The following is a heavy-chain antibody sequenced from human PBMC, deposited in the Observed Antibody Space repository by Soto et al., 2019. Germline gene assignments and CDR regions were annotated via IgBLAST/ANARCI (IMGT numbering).Heavy chain of an antibody. CDR1: GVTISNYF. D-gene: IGHD2-15*01. Sequence: PSQTHPLTYTVSGVTISNYFWILIRQPPGKGLEWIGYIYYSGSTNYNPSLKSRVTISVDTSKNQFSLKPSSVTAADTAVYYCARHYCSGGSCYRDNWFDPWGQRTLVTVSS. CDR3: ARHYCSGGSCYRDNWFDP. J-gene: IGHJ5*02. V-gene: IGHV4-59*08. CDR2: IYYSGST.